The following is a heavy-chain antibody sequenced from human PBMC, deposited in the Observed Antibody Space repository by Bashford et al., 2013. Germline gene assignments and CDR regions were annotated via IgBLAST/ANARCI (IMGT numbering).Heavy chain of an antibody. CDR1: GYTFTGYY. J-gene: IGHJ4*02. CDR2: INPNSGGT. V-gene: IGHV1-2*02. CDR3: ARVPIVGATQAWVDY. Sequence: ASVKVSCKASGYTFTGYYMHWVRQAPGQGLEWMGWINPNSGGTNYAQKFQGRVTMTRDTSISTAYMELSRLRSDDTAVYYCARVPIVGATQAWVDYWGQGTLVTVSS. D-gene: IGHD1-26*01.